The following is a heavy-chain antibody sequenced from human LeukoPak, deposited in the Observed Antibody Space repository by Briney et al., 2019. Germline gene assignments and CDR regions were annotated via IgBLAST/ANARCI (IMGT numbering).Heavy chain of an antibody. J-gene: IGHJ3*02. CDR3: ARGPRLDSSGWYYGDFDI. CDR1: GYTFTGYY. Sequence: ASVKVSCKASGYTFTGYYIHWVRQAPGQGLEWMGRINPNSGGADYAQKFQGRVSMTRDTSISTAYMELSSMRSDDTAVYYCARGPRLDSSGWYYGDFDIWGQGTMVTVS. V-gene: IGHV1-2*06. D-gene: IGHD6-19*01. CDR2: INPNSGGA.